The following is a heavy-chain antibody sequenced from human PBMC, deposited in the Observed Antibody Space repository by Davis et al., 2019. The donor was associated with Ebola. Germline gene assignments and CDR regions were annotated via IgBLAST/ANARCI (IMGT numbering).Heavy chain of an antibody. CDR1: GGSFSDYY. CDR2: INHSGTT. D-gene: IGHD6-13*01. J-gene: IGHJ4*02. V-gene: IGHV4-34*01. Sequence: PSDTLSLTCGVYGGSFSDYYWSWIRQAPGKGLEWIGEINHSGTTNYNASLKSRVIISIDTSNNHFSLNLNSVTAADTAVYYCARVNSTSWFDYWGQGTLVTVSS. CDR3: ARVNSTSWFDY.